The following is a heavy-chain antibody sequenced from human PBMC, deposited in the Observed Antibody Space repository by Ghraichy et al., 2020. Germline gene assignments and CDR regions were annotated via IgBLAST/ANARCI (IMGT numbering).Heavy chain of an antibody. CDR2: ITYDGKNK. V-gene: IGHV3-30*04. D-gene: IGHD4-17*01. CDR3: ARGWDYGDFFIYAYALDV. Sequence: GGSLRLSCAASGFTFSTYSMHWVRQAPGKGLEWVSVITYDGKNKYYGDSVKGRFTISRDNSKNTLYLQMNSLKSEDTAMYYCARGWDYGDFFIYAYALDVWGQGTTVTVSS. J-gene: IGHJ6*02. CDR1: GFTFSTYS.